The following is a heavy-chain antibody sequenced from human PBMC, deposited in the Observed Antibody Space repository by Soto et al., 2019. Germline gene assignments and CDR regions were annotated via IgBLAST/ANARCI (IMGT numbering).Heavy chain of an antibody. CDR2: TKQDGSDK. Sequence: EVQLLESGGGLVQPGGSLRLSCAASGFTFSSFWMSWVRRAPGKGLEWVANTKQDGSDKNYVGSVKGRFTISRDNAKSSLYLQMNSLRVEDTAVYYCARDVSGKLGHDSWGQGTLVTVSS. CDR3: ARDVSGKLGHDS. J-gene: IGHJ4*02. V-gene: IGHV3-7*01. CDR1: GFTFSSFW. D-gene: IGHD3-10*01.